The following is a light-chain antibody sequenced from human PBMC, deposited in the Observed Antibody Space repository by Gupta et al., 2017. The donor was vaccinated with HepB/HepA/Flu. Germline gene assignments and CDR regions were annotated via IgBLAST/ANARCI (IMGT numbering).Light chain of an antibody. CDR1: SSNIGENY. V-gene: IGLV1-47*01. Sequence: QSLLTQPPSPSATPVHRVVISCSGSSSNIGENYVYWYQQFPGTAPKVLIFRDTRRPSGVPDRFSGSKSGTSASLAISGLRTEDEANYDGASWDDRLSGAVFGGGTKVTVL. J-gene: IGLJ2*01. CDR2: RDT. CDR3: ASWDDRLSGAV.